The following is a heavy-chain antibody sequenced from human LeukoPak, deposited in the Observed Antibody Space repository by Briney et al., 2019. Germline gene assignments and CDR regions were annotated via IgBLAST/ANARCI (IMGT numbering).Heavy chain of an antibody. V-gene: IGHV3-30-3*01. CDR1: GFTFRTYT. D-gene: IGHD4-23*01. Sequence: GRSLRLSSAASGFTFRTYTMHWVRQAPGKGLEWVASISYDGYYKYYAESVKGPFIISRDNSKNTLYLQINSLRADDTAVYYCASAGAVTDSFVHWGEGTLVIVSS. CDR2: ISYDGYYK. CDR3: ASAGAVTDSFVH. J-gene: IGHJ5*02.